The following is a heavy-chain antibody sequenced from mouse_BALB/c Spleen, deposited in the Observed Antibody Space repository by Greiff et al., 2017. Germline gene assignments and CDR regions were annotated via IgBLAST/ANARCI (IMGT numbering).Heavy chain of an antibody. V-gene: IGHV2-6-5*01. D-gene: IGHD2-14*01. CDR2: IWGGGST. J-gene: IGHJ4*01. Sequence: QVQLKESGPGLVAPSQSLSITCTVSGFSLTDYGVSWIRQPPGKGLEWLGVIWGGGSTYYNSALKSRLSISKDNSKSQVFLKMNSLQTDDTAMYYCAKHRVYRYEYYYAMDYWGQGTSVTVSS. CDR3: AKHRVYRYEYYYAMDY. CDR1: GFSLTDYG.